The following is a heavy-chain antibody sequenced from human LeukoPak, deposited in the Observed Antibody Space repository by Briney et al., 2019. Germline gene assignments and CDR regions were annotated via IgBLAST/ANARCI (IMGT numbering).Heavy chain of an antibody. CDR3: AKDEIYGEKVDY. D-gene: IGHD4-17*01. V-gene: IGHV3-23*01. CDR2: ICGSGGST. Sequence: GGALRVSCVPSLCSLSSYLLRWVRQAPGRGVEWVSAICGSGGSTYYADSVKGRFTISRDNSKNPLYLQMNSLRADDTDVYYCAKDEIYGEKVDYWGQGTLVTVSS. J-gene: IGHJ4*02. CDR1: LCSLSSYL.